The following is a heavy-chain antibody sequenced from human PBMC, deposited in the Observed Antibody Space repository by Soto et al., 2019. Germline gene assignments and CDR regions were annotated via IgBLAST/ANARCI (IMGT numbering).Heavy chain of an antibody. J-gene: IGHJ6*02. D-gene: IGHD1-26*01. CDR2: INPNSGGT. CDR1: GYTFTGYY. V-gene: IGHV1-2*04. CDR3: ARDTRIVFSGTLYHHYLLSF. Sequence: GASVKVSCKASGYTFTGYYMHWVRQAPGQGLEWMGWINPNSGGTNYAQKFQGWVTMTRDTSISTAYMELSRLRSDDTAVYYCARDTRIVFSGTLYHHYLLSFCGQGSTVPGSS.